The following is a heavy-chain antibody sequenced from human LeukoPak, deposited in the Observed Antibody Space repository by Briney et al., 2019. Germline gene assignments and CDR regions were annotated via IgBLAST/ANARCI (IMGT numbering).Heavy chain of an antibody. CDR1: GFTFSSYS. Sequence: GGSLRLSCAASGFTFSSYSMNWVRQAPGKGLEWVSSISSSSSYIYYADSVKGRFTISRDNAKNSLYLQMNSLRAEDTAVYYCAKPRDYGDFLDAFDIWGQGTMVTVSS. CDR3: AKPRDYGDFLDAFDI. CDR2: ISSSSSYI. V-gene: IGHV3-21*04. J-gene: IGHJ3*02. D-gene: IGHD4-17*01.